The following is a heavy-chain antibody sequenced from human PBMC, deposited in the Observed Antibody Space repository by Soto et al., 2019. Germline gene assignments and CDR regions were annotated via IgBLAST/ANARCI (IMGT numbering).Heavy chain of an antibody. CDR1: GFTFSNYA. CDR3: AKDLGYDILTGYPRYNFDY. V-gene: IGHV3-23*01. Sequence: GGSLRLSCAASGFTFSNYAMSWVRQTPGKGLEWVSGISGSGDSTYYADSVKGRFTISRDNSKNTLYLQMNSLRAEDTAVYYCAKDLGYDILTGYPRYNFDYWGQGTLVTVSS. J-gene: IGHJ4*02. D-gene: IGHD3-9*01. CDR2: ISGSGDST.